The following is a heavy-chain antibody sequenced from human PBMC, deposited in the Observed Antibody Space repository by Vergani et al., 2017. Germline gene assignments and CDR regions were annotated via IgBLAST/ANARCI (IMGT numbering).Heavy chain of an antibody. CDR3: ARGYSYGTAGFDY. V-gene: IGHV3-53*02. J-gene: IGHJ4*02. CDR2: IYSGGST. Sequence: EMQLVETGGGLIQPGGSLRLSCAASGFTVSSNYMSWVRQAPGKGLEWVSVIYSGGSTYYADSVKGRFTISRDNSKNTLYLQMNSLRAEDTAVYYCARGYSYGTAGFDYWGQGTLVTVSS. D-gene: IGHD5-18*01. CDR1: GFTVSSNY.